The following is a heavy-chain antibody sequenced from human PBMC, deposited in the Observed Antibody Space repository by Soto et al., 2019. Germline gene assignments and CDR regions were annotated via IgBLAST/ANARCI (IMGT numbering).Heavy chain of an antibody. D-gene: IGHD5-18*01. CDR1: GFDFRKYA. J-gene: IGHJ4*02. Sequence: SVGSLRLSCAASGFDFRKYAMHWVRQSPGKGPEWVAITSDDGDIQYYADSVKGRFTISRDNSKNTLYLQMTTLRSEDAAVYFCARAVDAAMDPLDYWGQGTLVTVSS. V-gene: IGHV3-30-3*01. CDR3: ARAVDAAMDPLDY. CDR2: TSDDGDIQ.